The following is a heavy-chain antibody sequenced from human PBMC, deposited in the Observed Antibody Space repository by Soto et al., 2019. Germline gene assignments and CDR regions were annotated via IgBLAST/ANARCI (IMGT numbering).Heavy chain of an antibody. Sequence: SGPTLVNPTQTLTLTCTFSGFSLSTSGVGVGWIRQPPGKALEWLALIYWDDDKRYSPSLKSRLTITKDTSKNQVVLTMTNIEPVDTATYYCAHSHPSAGAGTWIVVGYFDYWGQGTLVTVSS. CDR1: GFSLSTSGVG. J-gene: IGHJ4*02. D-gene: IGHD6-19*01. CDR3: AHSHPSAGAGTWIVVGYFDY. CDR2: IYWDDDK. V-gene: IGHV2-5*02.